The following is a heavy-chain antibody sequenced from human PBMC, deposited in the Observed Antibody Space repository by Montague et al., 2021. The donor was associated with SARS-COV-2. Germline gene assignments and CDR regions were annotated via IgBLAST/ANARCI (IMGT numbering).Heavy chain of an antibody. CDR2: FDHNEDT. CDR3: VREFRMEFGQTNGYFDL. CDR1: GGSISGHY. D-gene: IGHD3-16*01. V-gene: IGHV4-59*11. J-gene: IGHJ2*01. Sequence: SETLSLTCSVSGGSISGHYWSWIRQPPGKGLEWIGNFDHNEDTNFNPSLKSRVTISVDTSKNQFALRLSSVTAADTAVYYCVREFRMEFGQTNGYFDLWGQGTLVTVSS.